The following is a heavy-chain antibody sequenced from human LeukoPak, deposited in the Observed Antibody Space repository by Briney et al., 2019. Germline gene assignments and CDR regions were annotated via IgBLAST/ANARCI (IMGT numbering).Heavy chain of an antibody. J-gene: IGHJ4*02. CDR3: ARVKDYYGSGEFDY. V-gene: IGHV3-23*01. D-gene: IGHD3-10*01. CDR2: ISGSGGST. Sequence: QSGGSLRLSCAASGFTFSSYGMSWVRQAPGKGLEWVSAISGSGGSTYYADSVKGRFTISRDNAKNSLYLQMNSLRAEDTAVYYCARVKDYYGSGEFDYWGQGTLVTVSS. CDR1: GFTFSSYG.